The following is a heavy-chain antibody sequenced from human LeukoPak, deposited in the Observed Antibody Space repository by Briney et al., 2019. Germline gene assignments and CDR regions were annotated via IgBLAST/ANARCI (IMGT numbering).Heavy chain of an antibody. J-gene: IGHJ4*02. CDR2: ISAYNGNT. D-gene: IGHD3-22*01. Sequence: ASVKVSCKASGYTFTSYGISWVRQAPGQGLEWMGWISAYNGNTNYAQKLQGRVTMTTDTSTSTAYMELRSLRSDDTAVYYCARLKDSSGYYYLLGFDYWGQGTLVTVSS. CDR1: GYTFTSYG. V-gene: IGHV1-18*01. CDR3: ARLKDSSGYYYLLGFDY.